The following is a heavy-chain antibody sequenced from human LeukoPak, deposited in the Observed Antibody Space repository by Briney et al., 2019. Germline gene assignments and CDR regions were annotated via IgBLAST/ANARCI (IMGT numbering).Heavy chain of an antibody. CDR2: INHSGST. CDR1: GGSFSGYY. CDR3: ARGRPGPDY. J-gene: IGHJ4*02. V-gene: IGHV4-34*01. D-gene: IGHD1-14*01. Sequence: SETLSLTCAVYGGSFSGYYWSWIRQPPGKGLEWIGEINHSGSTNYNPSLKSRVTISVDTSKNQFSLKLSSVTAADTAVYYCARGRPGPDYWGQGTLVTVSS.